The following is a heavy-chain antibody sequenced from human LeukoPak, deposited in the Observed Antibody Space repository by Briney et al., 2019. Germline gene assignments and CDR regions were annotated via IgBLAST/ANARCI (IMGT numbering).Heavy chain of an antibody. V-gene: IGHV1-69*02. CDR2: IIPILGIA. CDR1: GGTFSSYT. D-gene: IGHD4-23*01. CDR3: ARAPGGNAFDY. Sequence: SVKVSCEASGGTFSSYTISWVRQAPGQGLEWMGRIIPILGIANYAQKFQGRVTITADKSTSTAYMELSSLRSEDTAVYYCARAPGGNAFDYWGQGTLVTVSS. J-gene: IGHJ4*02.